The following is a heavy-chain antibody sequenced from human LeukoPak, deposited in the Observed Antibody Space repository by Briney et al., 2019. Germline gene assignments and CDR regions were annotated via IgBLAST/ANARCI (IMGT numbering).Heavy chain of an antibody. CDR2: INHSGST. D-gene: IGHD1-26*01. CDR3: ASSTRNSGSYWDFHH. Sequence: PSETLSLTCAVYGGSFSGYYWSWIRQPPGKGLEWIGEINHSGSTNYNPSLKSRVTISVDTSKNQFSLKLNSVTAADTAVYYCASSTRNSGSYWDFHHWGQGTLVTVSS. V-gene: IGHV4-34*01. J-gene: IGHJ1*01. CDR1: GGSFSGYY.